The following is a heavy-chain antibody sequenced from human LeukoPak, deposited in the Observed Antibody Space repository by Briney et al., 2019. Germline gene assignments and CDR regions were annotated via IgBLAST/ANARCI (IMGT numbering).Heavy chain of an antibody. CDR3: ARGPLWFGELLIYFDY. CDR1: GFAFSSYE. D-gene: IGHD3-10*01. V-gene: IGHV3-48*03. CDR2: ISSSGSTI. J-gene: IGHJ4*02. Sequence: GGSLRLSCAASGFAFSSYEMNWVRQAPGKGLEWVSYISSSGSTIYYADSVKGRFTISRDNAKNSLYLQMNSLRAEDTAVYYCARGPLWFGELLIYFDYWGQGTLVTVSS.